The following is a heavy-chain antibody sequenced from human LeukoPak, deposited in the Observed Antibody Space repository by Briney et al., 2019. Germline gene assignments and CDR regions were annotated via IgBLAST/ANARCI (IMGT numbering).Heavy chain of an antibody. V-gene: IGHV3-23*01. D-gene: IGHD4-23*01. CDR3: TKGYGGDPFDY. J-gene: IGHJ4*02. CDR1: GFTFSSYG. Sequence: PGGSLRLSCAAAGFTFSSYGMSWVRQAPGKGLEWVSVIGVSDDTSYADSVKGRFTISRDNSKNTLYLQVNSLRVEDTAVYYCTKGYGGDPFDYWGQGTLVTVSS. CDR2: IGVSDDT.